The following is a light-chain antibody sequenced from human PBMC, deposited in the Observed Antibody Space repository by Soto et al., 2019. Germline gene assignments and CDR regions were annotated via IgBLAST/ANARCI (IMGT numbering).Light chain of an antibody. CDR3: QSYDTSLRVWV. Sequence: QSVLTQPPSVSGAPRQRVTISCTGSSSNIGAGSDVHWYQQLPGTAPKFLINGNTNRPSGVPDRFSVSKSGTSASLAITGLQAEDEADYYCQSYDTSLRVWVFGGGTKLTVL. J-gene: IGLJ3*02. CDR2: GNT. CDR1: SSNIGAGSD. V-gene: IGLV1-40*01.